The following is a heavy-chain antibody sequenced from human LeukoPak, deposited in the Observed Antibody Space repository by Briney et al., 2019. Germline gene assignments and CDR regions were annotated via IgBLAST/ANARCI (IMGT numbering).Heavy chain of an antibody. D-gene: IGHD6-6*01. Sequence: PGGSLRLSCAASGFTFGSYSMNWVRQAPGKGLEWVSSISSSSSYIYYADSVKGRFTISRDNAKNSLYLQMNSLRAEDTAVYYCAGQDLEIAARRTLGYWGQGTLVTVSS. CDR3: AGQDLEIAARRTLGY. V-gene: IGHV3-21*01. CDR1: GFTFGSYS. J-gene: IGHJ4*02. CDR2: ISSSSSYI.